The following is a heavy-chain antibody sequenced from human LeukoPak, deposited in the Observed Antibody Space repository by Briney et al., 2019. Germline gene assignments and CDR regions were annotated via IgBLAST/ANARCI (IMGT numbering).Heavy chain of an antibody. J-gene: IGHJ4*02. V-gene: IGHV4-31*03. D-gene: IGHD3-22*01. CDR2: IYYSGST. Sequence: SQTLSLTCTVSGGSISSGGYYWSWIRQHPGKGLEWIGYIYYSGSTYYNPSLKSRVTISVDTSKNQFSLKLSSVTAADTAVYYCAGGSPYYYDSSGYSFDYWGQGTLVTVSS. CDR1: GGSISSGGYY. CDR3: AGGSPYYYDSSGYSFDY.